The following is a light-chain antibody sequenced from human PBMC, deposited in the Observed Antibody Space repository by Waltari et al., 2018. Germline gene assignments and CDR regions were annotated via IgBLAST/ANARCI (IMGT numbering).Light chain of an antibody. CDR3: QQYKTYSPWA. CDR1: RDISRW. V-gene: IGKV1-5*03. Sequence: DIQMTQSPSTLSAPIGDTVTITCRASRDISRWLAWYQQKPGKAPNLLISKASTLESGVPSRFNGSGSGTQFSLTLSSLQPDDFATYYCQQYKTYSPWAFGQGTKVEIK. CDR2: KAS. J-gene: IGKJ1*01.